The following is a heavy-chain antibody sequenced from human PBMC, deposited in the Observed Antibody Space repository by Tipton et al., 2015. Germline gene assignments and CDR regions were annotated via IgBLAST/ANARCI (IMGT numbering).Heavy chain of an antibody. CDR1: GGSVSSGSYY. CDR2: ISFSDTT. V-gene: IGHV4-61*01. Sequence: LRLSCSVSGGSVSSGSYYWSWIRQPPGKGLEWIGYISFSDTTHYNPSLKSRITISLNTSKNQFSLKMSPVTAADTAVYFCARDLEHGMDVWGQGTTVTVS. CDR3: ARDLEHGMDV. J-gene: IGHJ6*02.